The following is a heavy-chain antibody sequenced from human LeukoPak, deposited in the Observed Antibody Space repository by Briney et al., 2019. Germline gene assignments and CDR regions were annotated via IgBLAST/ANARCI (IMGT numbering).Heavy chain of an antibody. V-gene: IGHV3-64D*06. CDR1: GFAFTGHA. J-gene: IGHJ4*02. CDR3: VRDVDYYASGSYLGYFDY. Sequence: PGGSLGLSCSASGFAFTGHAMHWVRQAPGKGLEYVAGIGGDGFSAFYADSMSDRVTISRDNSKSTVHLQMTSLRGEDTAVYYCVRDVDYYASGSYLGYFDYWGQGTLVSVPS. D-gene: IGHD3-10*01. CDR2: IGGDGFSA.